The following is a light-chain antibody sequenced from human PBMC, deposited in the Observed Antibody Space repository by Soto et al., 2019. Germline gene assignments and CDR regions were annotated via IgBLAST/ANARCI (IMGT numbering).Light chain of an antibody. J-gene: IGKJ4*01. Sequence: EIVMTQSPATLSVSPGERATLSRRASQSVSSNLAWYQQKPGQAPRLLIYGASTRATGIPARFSGSGSGTEFTLTIRSLQSEDFAVYYCQQYNNWPPLTFGGGTKVEIK. CDR2: GAS. CDR1: QSVSSN. CDR3: QQYNNWPPLT. V-gene: IGKV3-15*01.